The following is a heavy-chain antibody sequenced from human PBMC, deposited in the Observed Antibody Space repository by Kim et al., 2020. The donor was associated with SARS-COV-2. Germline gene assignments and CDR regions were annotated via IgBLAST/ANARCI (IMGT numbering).Heavy chain of an antibody. CDR1: GFTFSSYG. J-gene: IGHJ6*03. V-gene: IGHV3-33*01. CDR2: IWYDGSNK. Sequence: GGSLRLSCAASGFTFSSYGMHWVRQAPGKGLERVAVIWYDGSNKYYADSVKGRFTISRDNSKNTLYLQMNSLRAEDTAVYYCARDPRTIYYYYYMDVWGKGTTVTVSS. D-gene: IGHD2-2*02. CDR3: ARDPRTIYYYYYMDV.